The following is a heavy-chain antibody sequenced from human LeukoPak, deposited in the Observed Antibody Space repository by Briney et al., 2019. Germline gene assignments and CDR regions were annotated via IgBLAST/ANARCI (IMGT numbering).Heavy chain of an antibody. Sequence: GGSLRLSCVASRFTFSNYSMNWVRQAPGKGLEWVSYISSSSCTIYYADSVKGRFTISRDNAKNSLYLQMNSLRAEDTAVYYCARDVPYSSGWFDAFDIWGQGTMVTVSS. CDR2: ISSSSCTI. V-gene: IGHV3-48*01. CDR3: ARDVPYSSGWFDAFDI. D-gene: IGHD6-19*01. CDR1: RFTFSNYS. J-gene: IGHJ3*02.